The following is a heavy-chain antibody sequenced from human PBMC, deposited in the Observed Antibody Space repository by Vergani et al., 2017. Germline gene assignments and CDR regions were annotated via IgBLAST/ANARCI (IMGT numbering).Heavy chain of an antibody. Sequence: QVQLVQSGAEVKTPGSSVKVSCKASGGTFSSYAISWVRQAPGQGLEWMGRIIPILGIANYAQKFQGRVTITADKSTSTAYMELSSLRSEDTAVYYCARDGDGLTTIEYYFDYWGQGTLVTVSS. CDR3: ARDGDGLTTIEYYFDY. J-gene: IGHJ4*02. D-gene: IGHD3-22*01. V-gene: IGHV1-69*04. CDR2: IIPILGIA. CDR1: GGTFSSYA.